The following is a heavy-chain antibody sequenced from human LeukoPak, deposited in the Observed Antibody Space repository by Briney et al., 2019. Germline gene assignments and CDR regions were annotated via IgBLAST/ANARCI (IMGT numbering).Heavy chain of an antibody. CDR2: IDPEDGET. J-gene: IGHJ4*02. D-gene: IGHD6-6*01. Sequence: ASVKISCKVSGHTFTHYYMHWVRQAPGKGLEWMGLIDPEDGETIYAEKFQGRVPIHADTSTDTDYMELSSLRSEDTAVYYCATGSDSSSADYWGQGTLVTVSS. CDR3: ATGSDSSSADY. V-gene: IGHV1-69-2*01. CDR1: GHTFTHYY.